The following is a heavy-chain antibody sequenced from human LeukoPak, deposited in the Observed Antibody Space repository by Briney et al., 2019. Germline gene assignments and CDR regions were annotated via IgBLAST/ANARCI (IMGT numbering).Heavy chain of an antibody. Sequence: PGGSLRLSCAASGFTVSSNYMSWVRQAPGKGLEWVSVIYSGGSTYYADSVKGRFTISRDNSKNTLSLQMSSLRAEDTAVYYCARVGGGTHYEGKLGYWSQGTLVTVSS. J-gene: IGHJ4*02. CDR2: IYSGGST. CDR1: GFTVSSNY. V-gene: IGHV3-66*01. CDR3: ARVGGGTHYEGKLGY. D-gene: IGHD4-23*01.